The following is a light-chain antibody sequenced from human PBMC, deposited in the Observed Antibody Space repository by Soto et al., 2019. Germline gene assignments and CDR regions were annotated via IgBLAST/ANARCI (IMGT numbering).Light chain of an antibody. CDR1: SSDVGGYNY. CDR2: EVS. V-gene: IGLV2-14*01. J-gene: IGLJ1*01. Sequence: QSALTQPASVSGSPGQSITISCTGTSSDVGGYNYVSWYQQHPGKAPKLMIYEVSNRPSGVSNRFSGSKSVNTASLTISGLQADDEADYYCSSYTSSSTLEVFVTGTKLTVL. CDR3: SSYTSSSTLEV.